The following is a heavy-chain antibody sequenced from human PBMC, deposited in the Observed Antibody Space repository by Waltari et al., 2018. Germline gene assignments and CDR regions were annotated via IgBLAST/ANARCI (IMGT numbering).Heavy chain of an antibody. Sequence: EVELVESGGGSMQPGGTLRLSCVASVSGFTLNSYTMAWVRQAPGKGLEWVSSISGCGDEIKYVDSVKGRFTVSRDNFKNTVYLQMTRLRAEDTAVYYCAKEYGIIGNYDYWGQGTLVSVSS. D-gene: IGHD1-20*01. CDR3: AKEYGIIGNYDY. V-gene: IGHV3-23*04. CDR1: VSGFTLNSYT. J-gene: IGHJ4*02. CDR2: ISGCGDEI.